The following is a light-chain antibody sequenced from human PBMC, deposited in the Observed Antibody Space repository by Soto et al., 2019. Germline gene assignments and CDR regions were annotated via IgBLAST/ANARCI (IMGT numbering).Light chain of an antibody. CDR2: DAS. CDR1: QSVSSY. J-gene: IGKJ1*01. V-gene: IGKV3-11*01. Sequence: EIVLTQSPGTLSLSPGERATLSCRASQSVSSYLAWYQQKPGQAPRLLIYDASNRATGIPARFSGSGSGTDFTLTIRSLEPEDFAVYYCKQRSNWPWTVGQGTKVDIK. CDR3: KQRSNWPWT.